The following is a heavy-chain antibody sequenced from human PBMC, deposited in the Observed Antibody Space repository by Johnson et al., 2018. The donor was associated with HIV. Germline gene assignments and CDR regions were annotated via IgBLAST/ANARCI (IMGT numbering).Heavy chain of an antibody. J-gene: IGHJ3*02. V-gene: IGHV3-30*04. D-gene: IGHD6-6*01. CDR3: ARVRRQLVRLSAFDI. CDR1: GFPFSTYG. Sequence: QVQLVESGGGVVQPGRSLRLSCVVSGFPFSTYGMNWVRHSPGKGLEWVAVISYDGRNKYYADSVKGRFTIPRDNSKNTLYLQMNSLRAEDTAVYFCARVRRQLVRLSAFDIWGQGTLVTVSS. CDR2: ISYDGRNK.